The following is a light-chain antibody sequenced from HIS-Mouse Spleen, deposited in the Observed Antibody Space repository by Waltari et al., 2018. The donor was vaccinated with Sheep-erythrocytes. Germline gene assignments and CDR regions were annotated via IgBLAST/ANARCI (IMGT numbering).Light chain of an antibody. CDR1: SSSIGSNY. Sequence: QSVLTQPPSASGTPGQRVTISCSGSSSSIGSNYVYWYQQLPGTAPKLLIYRNKPRPSGVPDRFSGSKSGTSASLAISGLRSEEEADYYCAAWDDSLSGPVFGGGTKLTVL. CDR2: RNK. V-gene: IGLV1-47*01. CDR3: AAWDDSLSGPV. J-gene: IGLJ3*02.